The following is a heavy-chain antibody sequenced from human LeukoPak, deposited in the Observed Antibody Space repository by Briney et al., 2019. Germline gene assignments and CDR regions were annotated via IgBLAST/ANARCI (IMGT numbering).Heavy chain of an antibody. Sequence: GGSLRLSCVASGFTFSDYYMSWIRQAPGKGLEWVSYISSSGSTIYYADSVKGRFTISRDNAKNSLYLQMNSLRAEDTAVYYCARAGWVEMATVDYWGQGTLVTVSS. D-gene: IGHD5-24*01. V-gene: IGHV3-11*01. CDR1: GFTFSDYY. CDR3: ARAGWVEMATVDY. J-gene: IGHJ4*02. CDR2: ISSSGSTI.